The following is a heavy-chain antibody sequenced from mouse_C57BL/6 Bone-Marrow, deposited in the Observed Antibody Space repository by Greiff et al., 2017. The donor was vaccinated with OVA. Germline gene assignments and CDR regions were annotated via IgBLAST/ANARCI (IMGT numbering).Heavy chain of an antibody. J-gene: IGHJ2*01. CDR1: GYTFTGYW. V-gene: IGHV1-9*01. D-gene: IGHD1-1*01. CDR3: ARSISYYYGSSYDDY. Sequence: QVQLKHSGAELMKPGASVKLSCKATGYTFTGYWIEWVKQRPGHGLEWIGEILPGSGSTNYNEKFKGKATFTADTSSNTAYMQLSSLTTEDSAIYYCARSISYYYGSSYDDYWGQGTTLTVSS. CDR2: ILPGSGST.